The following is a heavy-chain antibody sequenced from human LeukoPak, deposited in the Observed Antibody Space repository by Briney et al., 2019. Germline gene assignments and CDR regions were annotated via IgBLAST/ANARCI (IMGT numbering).Heavy chain of an antibody. Sequence: ASVKVSCKASGGTFSSYAISWVRQAPGQGLEWMGGFDPEDGETIYAQKFQGRVTMTEDTSTDTAYMELSSLRSEDTAVYYCATSAAGTIYFQHWGQGTLVTVSS. J-gene: IGHJ1*01. CDR3: ATSAAGTIYFQH. CDR1: GGTFSSYA. D-gene: IGHD6-13*01. CDR2: FDPEDGET. V-gene: IGHV1-24*01.